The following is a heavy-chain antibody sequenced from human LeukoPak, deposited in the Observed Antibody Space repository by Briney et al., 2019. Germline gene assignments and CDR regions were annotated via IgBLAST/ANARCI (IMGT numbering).Heavy chain of an antibody. CDR2: ISSLGVST. CDR1: EFTFSSYT. Sequence: GGSLRLSCADSEFTFSSYTVNWVRQAPGKGPEWVSGISSLGVSTYYADSVRGRFTISRDNSENTVYLQMDSLGTEDTAVYYCTRMPSTEIYYFYYMDVWGKGTTVTVSS. CDR3: TRMPSTEIYYFYYMDV. D-gene: IGHD2-2*01. V-gene: IGHV3-23*01. J-gene: IGHJ6*03.